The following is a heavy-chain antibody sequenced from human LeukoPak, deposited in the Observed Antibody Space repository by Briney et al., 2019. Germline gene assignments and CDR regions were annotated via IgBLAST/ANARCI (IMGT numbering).Heavy chain of an antibody. Sequence: GGSLRLSCAASGFTFSSYWMHWVRQAPGKGLVWVSRIKSDGSNTNYADSLKGRFTISRDNSKNTLYLQMNSLRTEDTAVYYCASTGGNRSSSPWYWGQGALVTVSS. J-gene: IGHJ4*02. CDR2: IKSDGSNT. D-gene: IGHD6-6*01. CDR3: ASTGGNRSSSPWY. V-gene: IGHV3-74*01. CDR1: GFTFSSYW.